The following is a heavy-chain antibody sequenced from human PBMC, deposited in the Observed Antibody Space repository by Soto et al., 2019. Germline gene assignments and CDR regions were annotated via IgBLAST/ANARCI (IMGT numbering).Heavy chain of an antibody. Sequence: EVQLVESGGGLVQPGGSLRLSCAASGFTFSSYWMHWVRQAPGKGLVWVSRINSDGSSTSYADSVKGRFTISRDNAKNQVDLEMNSLRAEDTAVYYCARVLPNWYFDLWGRGTLVTVSS. V-gene: IGHV3-74*01. J-gene: IGHJ2*01. CDR1: GFTFSSYW. CDR3: ARVLPNWYFDL. CDR2: INSDGSST.